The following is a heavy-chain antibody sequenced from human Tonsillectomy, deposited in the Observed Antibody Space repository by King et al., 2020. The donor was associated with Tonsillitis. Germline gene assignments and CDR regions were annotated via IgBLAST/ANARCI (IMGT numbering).Heavy chain of an antibody. D-gene: IGHD1-7*01. CDR1: GFTFSNVW. CDR3: TTVKLRTIRSNYYYYVMDV. Sequence: VQLVESGGGLVKPGGSLKLSCAASGFTFSNVWMNWVRQGPGKGLEWVGRIKSKTEGGTTDYAAPVKGRFTISRDDSKDTLYLQMSSLKTEDTAVYYWTTVKLRTIRSNYYYYVMDVWGQGTPVTVSS. CDR2: IKSKTEGGTT. J-gene: IGHJ6*02. V-gene: IGHV3-15*01.